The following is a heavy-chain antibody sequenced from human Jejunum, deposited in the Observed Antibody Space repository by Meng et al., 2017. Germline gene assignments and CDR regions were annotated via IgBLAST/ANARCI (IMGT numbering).Heavy chain of an antibody. D-gene: IGHD5-12*01. CDR3: AKTYSDKSYFDY. Sequence: GGSLRLSCAASGFTFSSYAMSWVRQAPGKGLEWVSTISDSGVSTYDADSVKGRFTISRDNSKNTLSLQLSSLRAEDTAIYYCAKTYSDKSYFDYWGRGTLVTVSS. CDR2: ISDSGVST. J-gene: IGHJ4*02. V-gene: IGHV3-23*01. CDR1: GFTFSSYA.